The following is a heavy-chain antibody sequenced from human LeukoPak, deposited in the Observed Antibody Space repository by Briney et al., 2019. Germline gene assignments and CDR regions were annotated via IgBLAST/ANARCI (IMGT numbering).Heavy chain of an antibody. V-gene: IGHV4-59*01. D-gene: IGHD5-24*01. CDR2: IYYSGST. CDR1: GGSISSYY. J-gene: IGHJ6*02. CDR3: ARDCGDGYDYYYGMDV. Sequence: PSETLSLTCTVSGGSISSYYWSWIRQPPGKGLEWIGYIYYSGSTNYNPSLESRVTISADTSKNQFSLKLSSVTAADTAVYYCARDCGDGYDYYYGMDVWGQGTTVTVSS.